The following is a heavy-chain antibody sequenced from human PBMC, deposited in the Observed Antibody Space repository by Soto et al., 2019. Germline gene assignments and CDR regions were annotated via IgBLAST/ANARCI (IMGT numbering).Heavy chain of an antibody. CDR3: ARSLGDCSGGSCYSSWFDP. V-gene: IGHV4-38-2*02. J-gene: IGHJ5*02. CDR2: IYHSGST. Sequence: SETLSLTCTVSGYSISSGYYWGWIRQPPGKGLEWIGSIYHSGSTYYNPSLKSRVTISVDTSKNQFSLKLSSVTAADTAVYYCARSLGDCSGGSCYSSWFDPWGQGTLVTVSS. CDR1: GYSISSGYY. D-gene: IGHD2-15*01.